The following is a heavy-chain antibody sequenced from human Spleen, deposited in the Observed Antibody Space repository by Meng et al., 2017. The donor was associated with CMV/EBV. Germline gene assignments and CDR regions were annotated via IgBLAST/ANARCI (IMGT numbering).Heavy chain of an antibody. V-gene: IGHV1-69*01. CDR3: ATAGILLRFWSFDY. J-gene: IGHJ4*02. CDR1: GGIFSSQA. Sequence: KASGGIFSSQAVSWVRQAPGQGLEWMGGIIPRLRTPNYAQKYQGRVTISADESTSTVYMELSSLTSKDTAVYFCATAGILLRFWSFDYWGQGSLVTVSS. CDR2: IIPRLRTP. D-gene: IGHD3-3*01.